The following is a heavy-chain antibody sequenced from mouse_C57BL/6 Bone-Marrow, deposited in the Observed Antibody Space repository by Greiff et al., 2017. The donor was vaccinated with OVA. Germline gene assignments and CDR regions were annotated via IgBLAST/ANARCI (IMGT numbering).Heavy chain of an antibody. Sequence: QVQLKESGAELVRPGASVTLSCKASGYTFTDYEMHWVKQTPVHGLEWIGAIDPETGGTAYNQKFKGKAILTADKSSSTAYMELRSLTSEDSAVYYCTRGGTTVVVDFDYWGQGTTLTVSS. CDR2: IDPETGGT. J-gene: IGHJ2*01. CDR1: GYTFTDYE. V-gene: IGHV1-15*01. CDR3: TRGGTTVVVDFDY. D-gene: IGHD1-1*01.